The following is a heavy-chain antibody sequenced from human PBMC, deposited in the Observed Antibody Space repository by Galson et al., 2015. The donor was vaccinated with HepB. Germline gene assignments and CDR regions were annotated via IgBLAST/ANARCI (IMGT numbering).Heavy chain of an antibody. CDR1: GYTFTSYD. CDR2: MNPNSGNT. CDR3: ARTRDVWSGYPDY. D-gene: IGHD3-3*01. Sequence: SVKVSCKASGYTFTSYDINWVRQATGQGLEWMGWMNPNSGNTGYAQKFQGRVTMTRNTSISTAYMELSSLRSEDTAVYYCARTRDVWSGYPDYWGQGTLVTVSS. V-gene: IGHV1-8*01. J-gene: IGHJ4*02.